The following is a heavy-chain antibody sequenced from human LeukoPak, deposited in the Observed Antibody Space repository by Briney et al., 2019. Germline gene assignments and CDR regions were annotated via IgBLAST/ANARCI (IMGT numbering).Heavy chain of an antibody. Sequence: ASVKVSCKASGYTFTDYYMHWVRQAPGQGLEWMGWINPSSGATNDAHKFQGRVTMTRDTSITTASMELSRLRSDDTAVYYCARIDFWSGYCLDYWGQGTLVTVSS. CDR2: INPSSGAT. CDR3: ARIDFWSGYCLDY. J-gene: IGHJ4*02. V-gene: IGHV1-2*07. CDR1: GYTFTDYY. D-gene: IGHD3-3*01.